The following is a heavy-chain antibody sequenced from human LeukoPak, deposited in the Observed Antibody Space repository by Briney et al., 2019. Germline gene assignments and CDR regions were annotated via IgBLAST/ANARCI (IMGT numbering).Heavy chain of an antibody. CDR1: GFTVSSNH. J-gene: IGHJ6*02. CDR2: ISSDGFNE. CDR3: ARYSNHFYYSGMDV. D-gene: IGHD2-21*01. V-gene: IGHV3-30-3*01. Sequence: GGSLRLSCAASGFTVSSNHMSWVRQAPGKGLEWVALISSDGFNEYYADSVRGRFTISRDTSKNTLYLEMKSLRPEDTAIYYCARYSNHFYYSGMDVWGQGTTVTVSS.